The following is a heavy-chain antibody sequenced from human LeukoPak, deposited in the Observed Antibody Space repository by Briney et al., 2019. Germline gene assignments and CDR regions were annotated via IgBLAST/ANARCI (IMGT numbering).Heavy chain of an antibody. J-gene: IGHJ4*02. CDR3: ARGYSGSYYGFDY. Sequence: SETLSLTCTVSGGSISSSSYYWGWIRQPPGKGLEWIGSIYYSGSTYYNPPLKSRVTISVDTSKNQFSLKLSSVTAADTAVYYCARGYSGSYYGFDYWGQGTLVTVSS. D-gene: IGHD1-26*01. CDR2: IYYSGST. CDR1: GGSISSSSYY. V-gene: IGHV4-39*07.